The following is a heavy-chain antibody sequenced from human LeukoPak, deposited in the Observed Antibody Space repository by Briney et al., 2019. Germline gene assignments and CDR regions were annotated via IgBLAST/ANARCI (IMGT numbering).Heavy chain of an antibody. J-gene: IGHJ4*02. V-gene: IGHV3-11*04. D-gene: IGHD3-16*01. Sequence: GGSLRLSCAASKFTFSDYYMSWIRQAPGKGLEWVSYISSISSTMYYADSVKGRFTISRDNAKNSLYLQMNSLRAEDTAIYYCARCGDGLPCDFDYWGQGTLVTVSS. CDR2: ISSISSTM. CDR3: ARCGDGLPCDFDY. CDR1: KFTFSDYY.